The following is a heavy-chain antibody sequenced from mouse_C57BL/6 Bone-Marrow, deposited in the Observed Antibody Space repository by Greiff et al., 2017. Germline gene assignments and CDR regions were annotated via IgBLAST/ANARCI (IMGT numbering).Heavy chain of an antibody. V-gene: IGHV5-17*01. Sequence: VKLVESGGGLVKPGGSLKLSCAASGFTFSDYGIHWVRQAPETGLEWVAYISSGSSTIYYAATVTGRFTISRDNAKNTLFLQMTSLRSEDTAMYYCARIPYDYLYYYAMDYGGQGTSVTVSS. D-gene: IGHD2-4*01. CDR1: GFTFSDYG. J-gene: IGHJ4*01. CDR3: ARIPYDYLYYYAMDY. CDR2: ISSGSSTI.